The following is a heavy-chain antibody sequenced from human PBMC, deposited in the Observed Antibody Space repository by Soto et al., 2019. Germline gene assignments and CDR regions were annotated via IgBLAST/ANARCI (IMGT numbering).Heavy chain of an antibody. CDR2: IYYSGNT. CDR1: GGSLSNNC. J-gene: IGHJ6*02. D-gene: IGHD2-21*02. V-gene: IGHV4-59*01. CDR3: ARDLWGYCGTDCYPLDV. Sequence: TSETLSLTCTVSGGSLSNNCWIWIRQPPGKGLEWIGYIYYSGNTNYNPSLKSRVTISVDTAKNQFSLKLSSVTAADTAVYYCARDLWGYCGTDCYPLDVWGQGTTVTVSS.